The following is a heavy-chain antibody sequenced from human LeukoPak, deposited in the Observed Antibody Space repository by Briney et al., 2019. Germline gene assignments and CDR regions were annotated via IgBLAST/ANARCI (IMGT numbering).Heavy chain of an antibody. V-gene: IGHV4-4*02. CDR2: IYHSGST. CDR3: ARHPILLWFGTGYMDV. CDR1: GGSISSSNW. J-gene: IGHJ6*03. Sequence: PSGTLSLTCAVSGGSISSSNWWSWVRQPPGKGLEWIGEIYHSGSTNYNPSLKSRVTISVDTSKNQFSLKLSSVTAADTAVYYCARHPILLWFGTGYMDVWGKGTTVTISS. D-gene: IGHD3-10*01.